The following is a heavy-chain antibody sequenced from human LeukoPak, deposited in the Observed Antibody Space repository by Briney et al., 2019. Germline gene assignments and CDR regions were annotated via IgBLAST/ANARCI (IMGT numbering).Heavy chain of an antibody. CDR3: AGERKRGLPYHDAFDI. Sequence: GGSLRLSCAASGFTFSSYAMHWVRQAPGKGLEWVAVISYDGSNKYYADSVKGRFTISRDNSKNTLYLQMNSLRAEDTAVYYCAGERKRGLPYHDAFDIWGQGTMVTVSS. D-gene: IGHD4-11*01. CDR2: ISYDGSNK. CDR1: GFTFSSYA. J-gene: IGHJ3*02. V-gene: IGHV3-30-3*01.